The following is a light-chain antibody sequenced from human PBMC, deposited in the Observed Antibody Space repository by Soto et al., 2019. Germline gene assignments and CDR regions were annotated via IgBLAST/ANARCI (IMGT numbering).Light chain of an antibody. J-gene: IGLJ2*01. CDR3: AAWDESLNGVV. CDR2: RNN. Sequence: QSVLTQPPSASGTPGQRVTISCSGSSSNIGSDSVNWYQQLPGTAPKLLIYRNNQRPSGVPDRRSGSKSGTSASLAISGLQSEDEADYYCAAWDESLNGVVFGGGTKLTVL. CDR1: SSNIGSDS. V-gene: IGLV1-44*01.